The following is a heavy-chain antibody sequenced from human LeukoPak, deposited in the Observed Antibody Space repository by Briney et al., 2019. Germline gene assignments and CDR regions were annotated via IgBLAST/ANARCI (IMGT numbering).Heavy chain of an antibody. CDR3: GSGTYYFDS. D-gene: IGHD1-26*01. J-gene: IGHJ4*02. V-gene: IGHV4-59*08. Sequence: SETLSLTCTVSGGSIRSYYWSWIRQPPGKGLEWIGYIYYSGSNNHNPSLKSRVTISVDTSKNQFSLKLSSVTAADTAVYYCGSGTYYFDSWGRGTLVTVSS. CDR1: GGSIRSYY. CDR2: IYYSGSN.